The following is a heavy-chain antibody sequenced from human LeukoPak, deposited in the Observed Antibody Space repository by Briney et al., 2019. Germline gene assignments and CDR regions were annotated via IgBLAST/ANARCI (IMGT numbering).Heavy chain of an antibody. CDR1: GYTFTSYG. D-gene: IGHD3-3*01. CDR3: GRDKGRGYYDFWSGYPDAFDI. Sequence: ASVKVSCKASGYTFTSYGISWVRQAPGQGLEWMGWISAYNGNTNYAQKLQGRVTMTTDTSTSTAYMELRSLRSDDTAVYYCGRDKGRGYYDFWSGYPDAFDIWGQGTMVTVSS. CDR2: ISAYNGNT. J-gene: IGHJ3*02. V-gene: IGHV1-18*01.